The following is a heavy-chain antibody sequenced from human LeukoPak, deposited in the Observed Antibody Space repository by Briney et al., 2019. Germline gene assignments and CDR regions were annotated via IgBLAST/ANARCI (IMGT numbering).Heavy chain of an antibody. CDR1: GGSFSGYY. CDR3: ARRVGATSPLCAFDI. CDR2: INHSGST. Sequence: SETLSLTCAVYGGSFSGYYWSWIRQPPGKGLEWIGEINHSGSTNYNPSLKSRVTISVDTSKNQFSLKLSSVTAADTAVYYCARRVGATSPLCAFDIWGQGTMVTVSS. J-gene: IGHJ3*02. D-gene: IGHD1-26*01. V-gene: IGHV4-34*01.